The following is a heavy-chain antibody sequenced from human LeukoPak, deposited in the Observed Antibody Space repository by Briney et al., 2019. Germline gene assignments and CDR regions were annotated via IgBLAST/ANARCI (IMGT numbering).Heavy chain of an antibody. CDR1: GFTFSSYV. Sequence: GGSLRLSCAASGFTFSSYVMSCVRQAPGKGLEWVSSISASGSSTYYADSVKGRFTISRDNSKSTLYLQMTSLRAEDTALYYCAKDRAGKGTPDYWGQGTLVTVSS. V-gene: IGHV3-23*01. J-gene: IGHJ4*02. D-gene: IGHD1-14*01. CDR3: AKDRAGKGTPDY. CDR2: ISASGSST.